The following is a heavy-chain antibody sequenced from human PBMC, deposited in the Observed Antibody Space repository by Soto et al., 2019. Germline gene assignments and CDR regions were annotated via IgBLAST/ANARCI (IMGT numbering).Heavy chain of an antibody. Sequence: EVQLVESGGVVVQPGGSLRLSCAASGFTFDDYTMHWVRQAPGKGLEWVSLISWDGGSTYYADSVKGRFTISRDNSKNSLYLQMNSLRTEDTALYYCAKDIAASGWYSLDYWGQGTLGTVSS. J-gene: IGHJ4*02. CDR3: AKDIAASGWYSLDY. CDR2: ISWDGGST. CDR1: GFTFDDYT. V-gene: IGHV3-43*01. D-gene: IGHD6-19*01.